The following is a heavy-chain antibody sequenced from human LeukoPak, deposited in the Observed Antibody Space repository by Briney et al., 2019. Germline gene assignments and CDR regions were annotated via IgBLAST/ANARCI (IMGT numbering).Heavy chain of an antibody. D-gene: IGHD6-13*01. Sequence: GGSLRLSCAASGFTFSEYYMSWIRQAPGKGLEWVSYISSSGSTIYYADSVKGRFTISRDNAKNSLYLQMNSLRAQDTAVYYCARDSRDSSVDYWGQGTLVTVSS. CDR3: ARDSRDSSVDY. J-gene: IGHJ4*02. CDR2: ISSSGSTI. V-gene: IGHV3-11*01. CDR1: GFTFSEYY.